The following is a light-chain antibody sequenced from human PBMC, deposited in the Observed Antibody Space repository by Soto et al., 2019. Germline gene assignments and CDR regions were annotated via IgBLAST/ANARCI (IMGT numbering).Light chain of an antibody. CDR2: RNN. CDR3: ATWDDSLNGFSV. Sequence: QSVLTQPPSASGTPGQGVTISCSGSTSNIGSNYVYWYQQLPGTAPKLLIYRNNQRPSGVPDRFSGSTSGTSASLAISGPRSDDEADYFCATWDDSLNGFSVFGTGTKVTVL. CDR1: TSNIGSNY. V-gene: IGLV1-47*01. J-gene: IGLJ1*01.